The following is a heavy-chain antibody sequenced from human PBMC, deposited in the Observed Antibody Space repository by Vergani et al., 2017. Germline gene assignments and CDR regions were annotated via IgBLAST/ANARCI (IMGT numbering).Heavy chain of an antibody. J-gene: IGHJ6*04. CDR1: GFTFNHSA. D-gene: IGHD5-12*01. CDR3: AKAKPRNSGDDYLYCDHTMNV. V-gene: IGHV3-23*01. CDR2: ISGSGGST. Sequence: EVQLLESGGDLVQPGGSLRLSCAASGFTFNHSAMNWVRQAPGKGLEWVSGISGSGGSTYYAGSVKGRFTISRDSSKNTMYLQMNSLSAGDTAVYYCAKAKPRNSGDDYLYCDHTMNVGGKGTRVTVSS.